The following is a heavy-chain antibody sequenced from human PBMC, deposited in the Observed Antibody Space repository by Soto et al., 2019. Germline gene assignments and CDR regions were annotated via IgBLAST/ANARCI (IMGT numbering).Heavy chain of an antibody. V-gene: IGHV4-31*03. CDR2: IYYNGNT. J-gene: IGHJ4*02. D-gene: IGHD6-19*01. Sequence: QVQLQESGPGLVKPSQTLSLTCTVSGGSISSGAFYWSWIRQHPGKGLEWIGYIYYNGNTYYNPSLKIRVTISVDTSENQFSLKVNSVTVADTAVYYCARESVAGFDSWGQGILVTVSS. CDR3: ARESVAGFDS. CDR1: GGSISSGAFY.